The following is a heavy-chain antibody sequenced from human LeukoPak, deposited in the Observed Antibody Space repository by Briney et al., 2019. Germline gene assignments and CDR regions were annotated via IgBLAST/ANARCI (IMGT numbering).Heavy chain of an antibody. CDR3: ARGSCSSTSCYHFDY. CDR2: IYYSGGT. D-gene: IGHD2-2*01. J-gene: IGHJ4*02. Sequence: SETLSLTCTVSGGSISSYYWSWIRQPPGKGLEWIGYIYYSGGTNYNPSLKSRVTISVDTSKNQFSLKLSSVTAADTAVYYCARGSCSSTSCYHFDYWGQGTLVTVSS. CDR1: GGSISSYY. V-gene: IGHV4-59*01.